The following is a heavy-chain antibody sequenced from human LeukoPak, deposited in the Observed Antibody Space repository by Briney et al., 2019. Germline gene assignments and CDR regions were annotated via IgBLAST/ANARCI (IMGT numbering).Heavy chain of an antibody. CDR1: GFTFSDYY. V-gene: IGHV3-11*03. CDR3: ARPTIAAAGNFEY. D-gene: IGHD6-13*01. Sequence: GGSLRLSCAASGFTFSDYYMSWIRQAPGKGLEWVSHISSFSNFRSYADPVKGRFTISRDNAKNSLYLQVNSPRAEDTSVYYCARPTIAAAGNFEYWGQGTLVTVSS. J-gene: IGHJ4*02. CDR2: ISSFSNFR.